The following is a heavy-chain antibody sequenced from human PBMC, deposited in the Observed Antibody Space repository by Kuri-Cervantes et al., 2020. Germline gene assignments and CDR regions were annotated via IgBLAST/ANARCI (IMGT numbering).Heavy chain of an antibody. D-gene: IGHD3-22*01. V-gene: IGHV1-18*01. CDR1: GYTFTSYG. Sequence: ASVKVSCKASGYTFTSYGISWVRQAPGQGLEWMGWISAYNGNTNYAQKLQGRVTMTTDTSTSTAYMELRSLRPDDTAVYYCARDHPHSSGYYGWFDPWGQGTLVTVSS. CDR3: ARDHPHSSGYYGWFDP. J-gene: IGHJ5*02. CDR2: ISAYNGNT.